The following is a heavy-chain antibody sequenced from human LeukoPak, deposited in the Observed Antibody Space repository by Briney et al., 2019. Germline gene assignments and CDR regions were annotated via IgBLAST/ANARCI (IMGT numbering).Heavy chain of an antibody. D-gene: IGHD6-19*01. Sequence: GGSLRLSCAASGFTFSSYAMSCVRQAPGEGLGWVSAISGIGGSTYYADSVKGRFTISRDNSKNTLYLQMSSLRARGTAVYYCAKEAGRQHLFDYWGQGTLVTVSS. CDR3: AKEAGRQHLFDY. V-gene: IGHV3-23*01. CDR1: GFTFSSYA. CDR2: ISGIGGST. J-gene: IGHJ4*02.